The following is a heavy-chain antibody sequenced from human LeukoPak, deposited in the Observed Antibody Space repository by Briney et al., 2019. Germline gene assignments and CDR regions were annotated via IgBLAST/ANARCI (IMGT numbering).Heavy chain of an antibody. D-gene: IGHD3-10*01. J-gene: IGHJ5*02. Sequence: ASVKVCCKASGYTFTSYYMHWVRQAPGQGLEWTGIINPSGGSTSYAQKFQGRVTMTRDTSTSTVYMELSSLRSEDTAVYYCARGGFGDLRFDPWGQGTLVTVSS. CDR1: GYTFTSYY. CDR2: INPSGGST. V-gene: IGHV1-46*01. CDR3: ARGGFGDLRFDP.